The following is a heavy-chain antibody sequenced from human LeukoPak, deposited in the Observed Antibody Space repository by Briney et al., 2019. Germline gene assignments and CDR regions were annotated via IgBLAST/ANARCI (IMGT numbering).Heavy chain of an antibody. Sequence: PGGSLRLSCAASGFTFDDYAMHWVRQAPGKGLEWVSGISWNSGSIGYADSVKGRFTISRDNAKNSLYLQMNSLRAEDTALYYCAKDSGVGGYSYGNRGVDVWGQGTTVTVSS. J-gene: IGHJ6*02. CDR1: GFTFDDYA. CDR3: AKDSGVGGYSYGNRGVDV. V-gene: IGHV3-9*01. D-gene: IGHD5-12*01. CDR2: ISWNSGSI.